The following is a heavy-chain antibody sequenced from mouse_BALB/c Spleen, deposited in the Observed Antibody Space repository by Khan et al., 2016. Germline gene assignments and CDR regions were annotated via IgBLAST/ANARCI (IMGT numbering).Heavy chain of an antibody. V-gene: IGHV3-8*02. D-gene: IGHD1-1*02. CDR2: ISYSGST. Sequence: EVQLQESGPSLVKPSQTLSLTCSVTGYSITSGYWNWIRKFPGNKLEYMGYISYSGSTSYNPSLKSRLSITRDTSKNQYYLQLNAVTTDDTATDCCDGYGGYFFDYWGQGTTLTVSS. CDR3: DGYGGYFFDY. J-gene: IGHJ2*01. CDR1: GYSITSGY.